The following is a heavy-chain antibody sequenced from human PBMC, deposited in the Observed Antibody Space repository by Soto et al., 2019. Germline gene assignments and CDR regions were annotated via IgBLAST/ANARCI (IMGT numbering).Heavy chain of an antibody. CDR3: ARLGFVGEGDF. J-gene: IGHJ4*02. CDR2: IKKRADGGTA. Sequence: EVQLVESGGGLVQPGGSLRLSCAASGFTFSNAWMNWVRQAPGKGLEWIGRIKKRADGGTADHATPVKGRFTISRDDSKNTLYLQMNNLRAEDTAIYYCARLGFVGEGDFWGQGILVTVSS. V-gene: IGHV3-15*01. CDR1: GFTFSNAW. D-gene: IGHD3-16*01.